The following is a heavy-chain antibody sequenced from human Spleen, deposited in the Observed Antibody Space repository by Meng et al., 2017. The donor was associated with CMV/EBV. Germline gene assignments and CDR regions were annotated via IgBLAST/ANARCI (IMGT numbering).Heavy chain of an antibody. V-gene: IGHV4-34*01. CDR1: GGSFSGYY. Sequence: LSCAVYGGSFSGYYWSWIRQPPGKGLEWIGEINHSGSTNYNPSLKSRVTISVDTSKNQFSLKLSSVTAADTAVYYCARGHCSSTSCLPYYYYGMDVWGQGTTVTVSS. J-gene: IGHJ6*02. CDR3: ARGHCSSTSCLPYYYYGMDV. D-gene: IGHD2-2*01. CDR2: INHSGST.